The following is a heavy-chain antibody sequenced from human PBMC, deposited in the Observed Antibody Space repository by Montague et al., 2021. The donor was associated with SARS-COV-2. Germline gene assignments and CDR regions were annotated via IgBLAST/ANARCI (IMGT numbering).Heavy chain of an antibody. V-gene: IGHV4-34*01. CDR1: GGSFSGYY. CDR3: ARGRRILLWFGELLSGGDYYGMDV. J-gene: IGHJ6*02. D-gene: IGHD3-10*01. CDR2: INHSGST. Sequence: SETLSLTRAVYGGSFSGYYWSWIRQPPGKGLEWIGEINHSGSTNYNPSLKSRVTISVDTSKNQFSLKLSSVTAADTAVYYCARGRRILLWFGELLSGGDYYGMDVGGQGTTVTVSS.